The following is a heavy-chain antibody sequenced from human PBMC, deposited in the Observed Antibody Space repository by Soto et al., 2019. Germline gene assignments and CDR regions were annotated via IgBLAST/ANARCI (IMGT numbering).Heavy chain of an antibody. D-gene: IGHD2-21*02. CDR2: IYYSGST. V-gene: IGHV4-31*03. J-gene: IGHJ1*01. CDR1: GGSISSGGYY. Sequence: QVQLQESGPGLVKPSQTLSLTCSVSGGSISSGGYYWSWIRQHPGKGLEWIGYIYYSGSTYYNPSLKSRVTISVDTSKNQFSLKLSSVTAADTAVYYCARGALYCGGDCYIFQHWGQGTLVTVSS. CDR3: ARGALYCGGDCYIFQH.